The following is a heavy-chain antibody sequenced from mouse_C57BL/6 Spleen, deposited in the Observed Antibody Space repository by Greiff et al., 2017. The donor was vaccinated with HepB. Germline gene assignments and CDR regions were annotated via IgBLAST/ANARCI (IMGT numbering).Heavy chain of an antibody. CDR2: INPGSGGT. D-gene: IGHD1-1*01. CDR3: ALTTVVAPGY. CDR1: GYAFTNYL. V-gene: IGHV1-54*01. Sequence: VQLVESGAELVRPGTSVKVSCKASGYAFTNYLIEWVKQRPGQGLEWIGVINPGSGGTNYNEKFKGKATLTADKSSSTAYMQLSSLTSEDSAVYFCALTTVVAPGYWGQGTTLTVSS. J-gene: IGHJ2*01.